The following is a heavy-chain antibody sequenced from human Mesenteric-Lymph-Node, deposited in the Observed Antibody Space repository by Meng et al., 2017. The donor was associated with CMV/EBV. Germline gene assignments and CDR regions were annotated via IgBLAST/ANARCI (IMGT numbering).Heavy chain of an antibody. CDR1: GFTFSRYW. CDR2: IREDGSET. J-gene: IGHJ4*02. V-gene: IGHV3-7*01. D-gene: IGHD1-26*01. CDR3: ARSTPSKTDQWA. Sequence: GGSLRLSCAASGFTFSRYWMTWVRQAPGRGPEWVANIREDGSETYYVGSVKGRFTISRNNAKKLLYMQMNSLRVEDTAVYYCARSTPSKTDQWAWGQGTLVTVSS.